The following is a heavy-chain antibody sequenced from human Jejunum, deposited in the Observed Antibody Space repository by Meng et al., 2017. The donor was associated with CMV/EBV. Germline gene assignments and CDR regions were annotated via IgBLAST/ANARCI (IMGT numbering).Heavy chain of an antibody. Sequence: KGSGDNFSSAISWVRQAPGRGLEWMGRIIPIVGITYYAQNFQGRVTITADKSTTTAYMELSSLTSDDTAVYYCARGPRSQVSIWFDSWGQGTLVTVSS. J-gene: IGHJ5*01. V-gene: IGHV1-69*04. D-gene: IGHD2-15*01. CDR2: IIPIVGIT. CDR1: GDNFSSA. CDR3: ARGPRSQVSIWFDS.